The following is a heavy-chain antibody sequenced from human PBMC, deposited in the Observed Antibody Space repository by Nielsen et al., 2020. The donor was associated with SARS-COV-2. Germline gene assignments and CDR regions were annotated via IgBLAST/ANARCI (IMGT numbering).Heavy chain of an antibody. D-gene: IGHD1-26*01. CDR3: AKTTFSGSYCPAS. CDR1: GYTFVDYG. Sequence: ASVKVSCKTSGYTFVDYGISWVRQAPGQGLEWVGWINTYSGSSQYAQKYQGRVTMTTDTSTSTVYVELSSLTSDDTAVYYCAKTTFSGSYCPASWGQGTLVTVSS. J-gene: IGHJ5*02. CDR2: INTYSGSS. V-gene: IGHV1-18*04.